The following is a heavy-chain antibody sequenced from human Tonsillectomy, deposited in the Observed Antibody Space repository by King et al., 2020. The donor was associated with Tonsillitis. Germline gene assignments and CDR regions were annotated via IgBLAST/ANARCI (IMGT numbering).Heavy chain of an antibody. Sequence: VQLVESGGGLVQPGGSLRLSCAASGFTFSSYAMSWVRQAPGKGLEWVSAISGSGGSTYYADSVKGRFTISRDNSKNTLYLQMNSLRAEDTAVDYCATRSRDYGDKYVDYGGQGTLGNVAA. CDR3: ATRSRDYGDKYVDY. D-gene: IGHD4-17*01. V-gene: IGHV3-23*04. CDR2: ISGSGGST. CDR1: GFTFSSYA. J-gene: IGHJ4*02.